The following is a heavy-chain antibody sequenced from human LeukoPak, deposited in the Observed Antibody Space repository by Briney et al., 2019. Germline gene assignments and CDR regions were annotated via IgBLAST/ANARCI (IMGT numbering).Heavy chain of an antibody. CDR3: ARGRDYFDY. CDR2: INHGGGT. CDR1: GGSFSGSY. V-gene: IGHV4-34*01. J-gene: IGHJ4*02. Sequence: PSETLSLTCAVYGGSFSGSYWSCIRQPPGKGLEWIGEINHGGGTSYNPSLKSRVTISVDTSKNQFSLKLSSVTAADTAVYYCARGRDYFDYWGQGTLVTVSS.